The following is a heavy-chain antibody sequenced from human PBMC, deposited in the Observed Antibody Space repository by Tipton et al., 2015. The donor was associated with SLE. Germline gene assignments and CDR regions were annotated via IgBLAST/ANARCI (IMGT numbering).Heavy chain of an antibody. D-gene: IGHD3-3*01. J-gene: IGHJ3*01. V-gene: IGHV4-59*11. CDR3: ARALPFNYDFWSGYSTDPFDV. CDR2: VYYGGST. CDR1: GVSISNLY. Sequence: TLSLTCTVSGVSISNLYWSWIRQPPGKPLEWIGYVYYGGSTKYNPSLKSRVTISVDTSKNQFSLKLTSVTAADTAVYYCARALPFNYDFWSGYSTDPFDVWGQGTMVTVSA.